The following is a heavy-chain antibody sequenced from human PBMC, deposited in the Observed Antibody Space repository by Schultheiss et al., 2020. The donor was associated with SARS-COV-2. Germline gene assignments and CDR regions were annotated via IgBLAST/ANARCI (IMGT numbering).Heavy chain of an antibody. D-gene: IGHD3-10*01. Sequence: GGSLRLSCAASGFTFSSYAMSWVRQAPGKGLEWVSVIYSGGSTYYADSVKGRFTISRDNSKNTLYLQMNSLRAEDTAVYYCANQRGGYYGWGSYVGGPIDYWGQGTLVTVSS. CDR3: ANQRGGYYGWGSYVGGPIDY. J-gene: IGHJ4*02. V-gene: IGHV3-23*03. CDR1: GFTFSSYA. CDR2: IYSGGST.